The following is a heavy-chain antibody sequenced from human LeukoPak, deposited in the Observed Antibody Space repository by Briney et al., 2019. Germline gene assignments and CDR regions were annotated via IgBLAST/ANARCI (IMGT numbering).Heavy chain of an antibody. V-gene: IGHV1-69*04. CDR2: IIPILGIA. CDR3: AATIVDTAMAHFDAFDV. CDR1: GGTFSSYA. J-gene: IGHJ3*01. D-gene: IGHD5-18*01. Sequence: SVKVSCKASGGTFSSYAISWVRQAPGQGLEWMGRIIPILGIANYAQKFQGRVTITADKSTSTAYMELSSLRSEDTAVYYCAATIVDTAMAHFDAFDVWGQGTMVTVSS.